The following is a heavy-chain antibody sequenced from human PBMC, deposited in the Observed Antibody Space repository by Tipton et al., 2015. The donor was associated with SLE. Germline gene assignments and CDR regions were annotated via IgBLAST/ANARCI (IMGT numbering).Heavy chain of an antibody. CDR3: ATFSQSRLFDY. CDR2: IYTSGST. J-gene: IGHJ4*02. CDR1: GGSISSYY. D-gene: IGHD3-3*02. V-gene: IGHV4-4*08. Sequence: TLSLTCTVSGGSISSYYWSWIRQPPGKGLEWIGYIYTSGSTNYNPSLKSRVTISVDTSKNQFSLKLSSVTAADTAVYYCATFSQSRLFDYWGQGTLVTVSS.